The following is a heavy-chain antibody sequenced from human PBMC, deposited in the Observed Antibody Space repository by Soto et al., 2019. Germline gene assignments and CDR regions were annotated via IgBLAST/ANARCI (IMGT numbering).Heavy chain of an antibody. D-gene: IGHD4-17*01. CDR1: GGTFSRYA. CDR2: FIPIYGTR. V-gene: IGHV1-69*13. Sequence: ASVKVSCKASGGTFSRYAISWVRRAPGQGLEWIGGFIPIYGTRNYAQKFQGRVTITADESTSTAYMELSSLRSEDTAVYYCARAERPYGDYDNYYYAMDVWDQGTSVTVSS. CDR3: ARAERPYGDYDNYYYAMDV. J-gene: IGHJ6*02.